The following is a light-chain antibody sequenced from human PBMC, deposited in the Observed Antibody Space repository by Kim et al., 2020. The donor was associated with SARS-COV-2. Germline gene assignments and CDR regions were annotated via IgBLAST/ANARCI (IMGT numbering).Light chain of an antibody. J-gene: IGKJ5*01. Sequence: ATINCKTGQTILSTSNNKNSLAWYQQRPGQPPKLLLSWASTRESGVPDRFSGSGSGTDFTLTISSLQAEDVAVYYCQQYYDAPITFGQGTRLEIK. CDR3: QQYYDAPIT. V-gene: IGKV4-1*01. CDR1: QTILSTSNNKNS. CDR2: WAS.